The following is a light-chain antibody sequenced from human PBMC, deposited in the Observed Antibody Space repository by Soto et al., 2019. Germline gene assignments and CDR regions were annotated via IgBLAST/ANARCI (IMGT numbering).Light chain of an antibody. CDR2: GVT. V-gene: IGKV3-20*01. CDR1: QTVSSSY. CDR3: HHFGSLPET. Sequence: EIVLTQSPGTLSLSPGERATLSCRASQTVSSSYLAWFQQKPGQAPRLLIYGVTHRATGIPDRFSGSGSGADFTLTISRLEPEDFAVYYCHHFGSLPETFGQGTNVE. J-gene: IGKJ1*01.